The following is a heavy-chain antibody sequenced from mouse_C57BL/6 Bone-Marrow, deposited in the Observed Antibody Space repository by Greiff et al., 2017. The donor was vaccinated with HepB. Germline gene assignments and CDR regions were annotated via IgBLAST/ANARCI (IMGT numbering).Heavy chain of an antibody. Sequence: EVMLVESGGGLVQPGGSMKLSCVASGFTFSNYWMNWVRQSPEKGLEWVAQIRLKSDNYATHYAESVKGRFTISRDDSKSSVYLQMNNLRAEDTGIYYCTGDGNSAWFAYWGQGTLVTVSA. D-gene: IGHD2-1*01. J-gene: IGHJ3*01. CDR3: TGDGNSAWFAY. V-gene: IGHV6-3*01. CDR1: GFTFSNYW. CDR2: IRLKSDNYAT.